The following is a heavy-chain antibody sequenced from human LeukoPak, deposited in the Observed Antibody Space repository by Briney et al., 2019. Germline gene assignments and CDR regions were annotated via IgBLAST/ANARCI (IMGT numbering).Heavy chain of an antibody. V-gene: IGHV4-34*01. J-gene: IGHJ5*02. CDR2: INHSGST. Sequence: SETLSLTCAVYGGSFSGYYWSWIRQPPGKGPEWIGEINHSGSTNYNPSLKSRVTISVDTSKNQFSLKLSSVTAADTAVYYCARGIVVVPAAMAWFDPWGQGTLVTVSS. D-gene: IGHD2-2*01. CDR1: GGSFSGYY. CDR3: ARGIVVVPAAMAWFDP.